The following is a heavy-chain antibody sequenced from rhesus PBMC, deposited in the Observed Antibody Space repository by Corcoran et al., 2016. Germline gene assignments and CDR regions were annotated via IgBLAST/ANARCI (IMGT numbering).Heavy chain of an antibody. Sequence: QVQLQESGPGLVKPSETLSLTCAVSGYSISRNYWSWIRQPPGKGLGWIGYIYGSSGSTYYNPSLKSRVTISTDTSKNQFSLKLSSVTAADTAVYYCARDGYSGSWRFDYWGQGVLVTVSS. CDR2: IYGSSGST. J-gene: IGHJ4*01. CDR1: GYSISRNY. D-gene: IGHD6-25*01. CDR3: ARDGYSGSWRFDY. V-gene: IGHV4-147*01.